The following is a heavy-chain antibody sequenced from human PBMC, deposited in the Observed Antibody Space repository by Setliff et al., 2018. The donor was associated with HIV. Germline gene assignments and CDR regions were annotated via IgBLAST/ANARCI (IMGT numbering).Heavy chain of an antibody. Sequence: GESLKISCKASGHSFTNFWIGWVRQMPGEGLELMGIVHPGNSETRYSLPFEGQVTISADRSIITAFLQWSSLKASDTAIYYCATLQPDSVDVWGQGTTVTVSS. D-gene: IGHD2-15*01. CDR2: VHPGNSET. J-gene: IGHJ6*02. CDR1: GHSFTNFW. V-gene: IGHV5-51*01. CDR3: ATLQPDSVDV.